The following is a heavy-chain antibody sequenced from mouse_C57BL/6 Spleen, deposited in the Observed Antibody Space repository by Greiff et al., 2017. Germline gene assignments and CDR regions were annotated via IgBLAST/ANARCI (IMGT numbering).Heavy chain of an antibody. Sequence: VQLQQSGAELVKPGASVKISCKASGYAFSSYWMNWVKQRPGKGLEWIGHIYPGDGDTNYNGKIKGQATLTADKSSSTAYMQRSSLTSEDSAVYFDARSDSSSLDYWGQGTTLTVSS. D-gene: IGHD1-1*01. J-gene: IGHJ2*01. CDR2: IYPGDGDT. CDR1: GYAFSSYW. CDR3: ARSDSSSLDY. V-gene: IGHV1-80*01.